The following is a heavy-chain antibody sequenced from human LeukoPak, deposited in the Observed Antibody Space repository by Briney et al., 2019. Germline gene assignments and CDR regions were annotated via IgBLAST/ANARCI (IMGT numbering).Heavy chain of an antibody. D-gene: IGHD6-19*01. CDR3: AKGSSSGRPYYFDY. CDR2: ITDSGGDR. Sequence: PGGSLRLSCAASGFTFNSYAMSWVRQAPGKGLEWVSAITDSGGDRYYADSVEGRFTISRDNSKNTLYLQMTSLRAEDTAVFFCAKGSSSGRPYYFDYWGQGTLVTVSS. CDR1: GFTFNSYA. J-gene: IGHJ4*02. V-gene: IGHV3-23*01.